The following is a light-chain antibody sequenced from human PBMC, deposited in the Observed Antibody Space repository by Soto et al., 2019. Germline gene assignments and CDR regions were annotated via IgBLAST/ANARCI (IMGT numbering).Light chain of an antibody. CDR3: SSGTSSSTLI. V-gene: IGLV2-18*02. CDR1: SSDVGRYNR. CDR2: EVN. Sequence: QSALTQPPSVSGSPGQSVTISCTGTSSDVGRYNRVAWYQQSPGRAPKLMIYEVNNRPSGVPDRFSGSKSGNTASLTISGLQAEGEGDYYCSSGTSSSTLIFGGGTKVTVL. J-gene: IGLJ2*01.